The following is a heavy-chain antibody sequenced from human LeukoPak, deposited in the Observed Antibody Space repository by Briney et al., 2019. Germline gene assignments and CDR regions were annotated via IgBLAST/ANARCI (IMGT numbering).Heavy chain of an antibody. CDR3: AKARGYSGYDYFDY. J-gene: IGHJ4*01. D-gene: IGHD5-12*01. CDR1: GFSFSSYA. V-gene: IGHV3-30*15. Sequence: GKSLQLSCAASGFSFSSYALHWVRQAPGKGLEWAAAVSFDGKIQYYADSVQGRFTVSRDDSKNTVFLQMSSLTADDTAVYYCAKARGYSGYDYFDYWGHGALVTVSS. CDR2: VSFDGKIQ.